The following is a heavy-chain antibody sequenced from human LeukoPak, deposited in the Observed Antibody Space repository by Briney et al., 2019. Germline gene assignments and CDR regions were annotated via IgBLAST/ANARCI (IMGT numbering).Heavy chain of an antibody. Sequence: GGSLRLSCAASGFTFSSYGMHWVRQAPGKGLEWVAFIRYDGSNKYYADSVKGRFTISRDNSKNTLYLQMNSLRAEDTAVYYCAKERYYDSSGYYIPEYFQHWGQGTLVTVSS. D-gene: IGHD3-22*01. CDR1: GFTFSSYG. V-gene: IGHV3-30*02. CDR3: AKERYYDSSGYYIPEYFQH. CDR2: IRYDGSNK. J-gene: IGHJ1*01.